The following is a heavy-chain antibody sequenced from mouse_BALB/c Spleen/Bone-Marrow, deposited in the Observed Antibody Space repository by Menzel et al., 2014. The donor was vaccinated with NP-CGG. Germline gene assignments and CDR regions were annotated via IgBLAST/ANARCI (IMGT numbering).Heavy chain of an antibody. V-gene: IGHV1S45*01. CDR1: GSTFTNHH. CDR3: AREDYGAWFPY. J-gene: IGHJ3*01. D-gene: IGHD1-2*01. Sequence: VHVKQSGAELVRPGASVKISCEAFGSTFTNHHINWVTQRPGQGLDWIGYIYPYNDYTSYNQKFKGKATLTVDKSSSTAYMELSSLTPEDSAVYYCAREDYGAWFPYWGQGTLVTVSA. CDR2: IYPYNDYT.